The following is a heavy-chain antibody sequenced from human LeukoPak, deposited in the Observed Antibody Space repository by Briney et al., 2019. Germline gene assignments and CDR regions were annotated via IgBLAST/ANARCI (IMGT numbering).Heavy chain of an antibody. CDR2: ISYDGINQ. V-gene: IGHV3-30*04. D-gene: IGHD1-7*01. CDR3: AREWGQYNWNYVLYY. CDR1: GFTFSDYA. Sequence: PGGSLRLSCAASGFTFSDYAMHWVRQAPGKGLEWVAVISYDGINQYYADSVKGRFTVSRDNSKNTLYLQMNSLRADDTAIYYCAREWGQYNWNYVLYYWGQGSLVTVSS. J-gene: IGHJ4*02.